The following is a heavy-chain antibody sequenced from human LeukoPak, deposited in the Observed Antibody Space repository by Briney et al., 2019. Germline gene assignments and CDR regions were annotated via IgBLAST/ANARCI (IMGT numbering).Heavy chain of an antibody. V-gene: IGHV3-7*03. Sequence: PGGSLRLSCAASGFTFSTYWMSWVRQAPGKGLEWVAIIKQDGSEKYYVDSVKGRFTISRDNAKNSLYLQMNSLKASDTAVYYCATRQGRDSGLEYWGQGTLVTVSS. CDR3: ATRQGRDSGLEY. D-gene: IGHD5-12*01. J-gene: IGHJ4*02. CDR2: IKQDGSEK. CDR1: GFTFSTYW.